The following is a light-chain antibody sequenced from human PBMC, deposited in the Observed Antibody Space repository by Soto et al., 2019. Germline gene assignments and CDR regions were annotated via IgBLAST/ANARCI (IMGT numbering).Light chain of an antibody. CDR2: DVS. J-gene: IGLJ1*01. V-gene: IGLV2-14*03. CDR1: SRDVGAFNY. Sequence: QSALTQPASVSGSPGQAITISCSGTSRDVGAFNYVSWYQQHPGKAPKLMIYDVSNRPSGVSNRFSGSKSGNTASLTISGLRAEDEADYYCNSYTSNNTYVFGTGTKVTVL. CDR3: NSYTSNNTYV.